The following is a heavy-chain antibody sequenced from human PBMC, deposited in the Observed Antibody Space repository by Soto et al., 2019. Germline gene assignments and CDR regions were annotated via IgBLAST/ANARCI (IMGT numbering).Heavy chain of an antibody. V-gene: IGHV1-18*01. CDR2: ISAHNGNT. Sequence: QVHLVQSGAEVKKPGASVKVSCKGSGYDFTTYGITWVRQAPGQGLEWMAWISAHNGNTDYAQKLQGSVTVTRDTSTSTAYTEMRSLRSDDTAVYCCARGRYGDYWGQGALVTVYS. D-gene: IGHD1-1*01. J-gene: IGHJ4*02. CDR3: ARGRYGDY. CDR1: GYDFTTYG.